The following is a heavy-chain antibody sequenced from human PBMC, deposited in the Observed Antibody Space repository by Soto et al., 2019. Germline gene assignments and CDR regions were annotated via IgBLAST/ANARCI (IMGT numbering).Heavy chain of an antibody. D-gene: IGHD2-8*01. CDR1: GFTFRNNV. CDR3: AKNGLDNSPSAIDS. V-gene: IGHV3-23*01. J-gene: IGHJ4*02. Sequence: HPGGSLRLSCAASGFTFRNNVLSWVRQAPGKGLYWVSGITGSGRDTYYADSVKGRFTISRDNSKDMVFLQMNSLGAEDTALYYCAKNGLDNSPSAIDSWGPGTLVTVYS. CDR2: ITGSGRDT.